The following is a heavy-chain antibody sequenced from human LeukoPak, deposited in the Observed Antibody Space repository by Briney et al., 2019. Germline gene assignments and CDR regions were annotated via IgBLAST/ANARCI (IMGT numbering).Heavy chain of an antibody. CDR2: ISISSTTI. J-gene: IGHJ4*02. CDR1: GFTFSSYS. V-gene: IGHV3-48*01. CDR3: ARESSGYDYYLDY. D-gene: IGHD5-12*01. Sequence: PGGSLRLSCEASGFTFSSYSMIWVRQAPGKGLEWVSYISISSTTIYYADSVKGRFTISRDNSKNTLYLQMNSLRAEDTAVCYCARESSGYDYYLDYWGQGTLVTVSS.